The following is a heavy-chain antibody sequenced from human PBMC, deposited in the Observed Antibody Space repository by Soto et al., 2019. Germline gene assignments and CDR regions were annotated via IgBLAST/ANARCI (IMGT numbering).Heavy chain of an antibody. D-gene: IGHD6-13*01. CDR2: IYYSGST. CDR3: ARQIGRIAAAGTFWFDP. Sequence: PSETLSLTCTVSGGSISSYYWSWIRQPPGKGLEWIGYIYYSGSTNYNPSLKSRVTISVDTSKNQFPLKLSSVTAADTAVYYCARQIGRIAAAGTFWFDPWGQGTLVTVSS. J-gene: IGHJ5*02. V-gene: IGHV4-59*08. CDR1: GGSISSYY.